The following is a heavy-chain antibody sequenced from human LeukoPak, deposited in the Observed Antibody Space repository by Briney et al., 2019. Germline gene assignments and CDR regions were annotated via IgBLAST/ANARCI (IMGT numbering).Heavy chain of an antibody. Sequence: GASVKVSCKASGYTFTSYGISWVRQAPGQGLEWMGWISAYNGNTNYAQKLQGRVTMTTDTSTSTAYMELRSLRSDDTAVYYCARVRGVYGRGDCGGDCHYYYYMDVWGKGTTVTVSS. V-gene: IGHV1-18*01. J-gene: IGHJ6*03. CDR1: GYTFTSYG. CDR2: ISAYNGNT. D-gene: IGHD2-21*01. CDR3: ARVRGVYGRGDCGGDCHYYYYMDV.